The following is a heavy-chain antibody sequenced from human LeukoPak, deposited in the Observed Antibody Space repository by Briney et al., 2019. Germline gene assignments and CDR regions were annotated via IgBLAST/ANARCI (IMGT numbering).Heavy chain of an antibody. V-gene: IGHV3-30-3*01. CDR2: ISYDGSNK. Sequence: GRSLRLSCAASGFTFSSYAMHWVRQAPGKGLEWVAVISYDGSNKYYANSVKGRFTISRDNSKNTLYLQMNSLRAEDTAVYYCARDVLGSGSRFDYWGQGTLVTVS. CDR1: GFTFSSYA. D-gene: IGHD1-26*01. J-gene: IGHJ4*02. CDR3: ARDVLGSGSRFDY.